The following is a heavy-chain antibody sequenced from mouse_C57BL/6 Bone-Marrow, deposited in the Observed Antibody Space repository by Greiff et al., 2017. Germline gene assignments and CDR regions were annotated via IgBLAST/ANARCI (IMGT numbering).Heavy chain of an antibody. J-gene: IGHJ1*03. CDR3: ARVEEFYYGSSYGYFDV. V-gene: IGHV2-9-1*01. Sequence: VKLVESGPGLVAPSQSLSITCTVSGFSLTSYAISWVRQPPGKGLEWLGVIWTGGGTNYNSALKSRLSISKDNSKSQVFLKMNSLQTDDTARYYCARVEEFYYGSSYGYFDVWGTGTTVTVSS. D-gene: IGHD1-1*01. CDR1: GFSLTSYA. CDR2: IWTGGGT.